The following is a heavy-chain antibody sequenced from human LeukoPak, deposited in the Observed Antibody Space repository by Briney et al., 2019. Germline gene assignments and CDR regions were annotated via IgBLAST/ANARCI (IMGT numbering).Heavy chain of an antibody. CDR3: ARDLNGDYGY. J-gene: IGHJ4*02. Sequence: TSETLSLTCTVSGGSISSYYWSWIRQPPGKGLEWIGYIYYSGSTNYNPSLKSRVTISVDTSKNQFSLKLSSVTAADTAVYYCARDLNGDYGYWGQGTLVTVSS. CDR1: GGSISSYY. D-gene: IGHD4-17*01. CDR2: IYYSGST. V-gene: IGHV4-59*01.